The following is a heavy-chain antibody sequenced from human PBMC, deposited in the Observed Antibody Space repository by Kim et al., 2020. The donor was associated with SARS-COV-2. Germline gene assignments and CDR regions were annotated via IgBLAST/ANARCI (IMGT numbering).Heavy chain of an antibody. CDR3: AKESGSSGWSSFGY. J-gene: IGHJ4*02. V-gene: IGHV3-9*01. D-gene: IGHD6-19*01. Sequence: YSVKGRLPMSRDNAKNSQYLQMNSLRAEDTAFYYCAKESGSSGWSSFGYWGQGTLVTVSS.